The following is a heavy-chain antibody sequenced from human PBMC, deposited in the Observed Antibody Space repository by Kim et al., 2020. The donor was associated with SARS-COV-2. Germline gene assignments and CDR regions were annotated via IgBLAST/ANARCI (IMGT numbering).Heavy chain of an antibody. V-gene: IGHV1-18*01. D-gene: IGHD3-10*01. J-gene: IGHJ5*02. Sequence: ASVKVSCKASCYTFTSYGISWVRQAPGQGLEWMGWISAYNGNTNYAQTLQGRVTMTTDTSTSTAYMELRSLRSDDTAVYYCARVNMVRGGNWFDPWGQGTLVTVSS. CDR2: ISAYNGNT. CDR3: ARVNMVRGGNWFDP. CDR1: CYTFTSYG.